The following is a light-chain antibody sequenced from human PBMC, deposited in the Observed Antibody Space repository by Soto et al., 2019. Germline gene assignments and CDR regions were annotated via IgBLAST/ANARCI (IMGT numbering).Light chain of an antibody. CDR1: SSDVGGYNY. Sequence: QSVLTQPASVSGSPGQSITISCTGTSSDVGGYNYVSWYQQHPGKAPKLMIYEVSDRPSGVSNRFSGSKSGNTASLTISGLQAEDEADYYCSSYTSSSNQVFGGGTKVTVL. J-gene: IGLJ2*01. CDR2: EVS. CDR3: SSYTSSSNQV. V-gene: IGLV2-14*01.